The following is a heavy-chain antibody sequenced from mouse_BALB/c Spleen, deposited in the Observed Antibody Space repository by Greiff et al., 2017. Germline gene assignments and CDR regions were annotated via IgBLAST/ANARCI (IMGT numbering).Heavy chain of an antibody. Sequence: QVQLKQSGPGLVAPSQSLSITCTVSGFSLTGYGVNWVRQPPGKGLEWLGMIWGDGSTDYNSALKSRLSISKDNSKSQVFLKMNSLQTDDTARYYCARVYGKGYFDVWGAGTTVTVSS. CDR1: GFSLTGYG. V-gene: IGHV2-6-7*01. CDR3: ARVYGKGYFDV. CDR2: IWGDGST. D-gene: IGHD2-1*01. J-gene: IGHJ1*01.